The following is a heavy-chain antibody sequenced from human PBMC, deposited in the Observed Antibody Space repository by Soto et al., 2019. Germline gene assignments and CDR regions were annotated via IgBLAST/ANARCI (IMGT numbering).Heavy chain of an antibody. D-gene: IGHD1-26*01. CDR3: ATVKGGGYDS. V-gene: IGHV1-2*02. J-gene: IGHJ5*01. Sequence: QVQLVQSGAEVKKPGASVKVSCKSSGVTFTDYYIHWVRQAPGQGLEWMGWINSYDGATKSSQRFQGRVSMTRDTSISTAYLDLSGLRSDDTALYFCATVKGGGYDSCGQGTLVAVSS. CDR2: INSYDGAT. CDR1: GVTFTDYY.